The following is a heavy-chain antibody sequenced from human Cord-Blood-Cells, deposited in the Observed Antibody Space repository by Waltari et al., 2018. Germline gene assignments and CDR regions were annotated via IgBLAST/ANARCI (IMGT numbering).Heavy chain of an antibody. D-gene: IGHD3-3*01. CDR1: GGSFSGYY. Sequence: QVQLQQWGAGLLKPSETLSLTCAVYGGSFSGYYWSWIRQPPGKGLEWIGEINHSGSTNDNPALKSRVTISVDTSNNQFSLKLSSVTAADTAVYYCARGPSGLWSGYYGSWWFDPWGQGTLVTVSS. J-gene: IGHJ5*02. CDR2: INHSGST. V-gene: IGHV4-34*01. CDR3: ARGPSGLWSGYYGSWWFDP.